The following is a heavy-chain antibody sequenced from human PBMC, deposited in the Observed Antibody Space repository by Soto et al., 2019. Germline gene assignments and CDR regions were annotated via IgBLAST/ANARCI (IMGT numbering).Heavy chain of an antibody. J-gene: IGHJ6*02. D-gene: IGHD3-10*01. V-gene: IGHV1-69*01. CDR2: IIPIFGTT. Sequence: QEQLVQDGAEVKKPGSSVRISCRASGGTFSNDAVSWVRQAPGQGLQWMGGIIPIFGTTHYAQKFQGRVTITADESTATAYMELRSVTSEDTAVYYCATGLRTGNYGMDVWGQGTAVTVSS. CDR1: GGTFSNDA. CDR3: ATGLRTGNYGMDV.